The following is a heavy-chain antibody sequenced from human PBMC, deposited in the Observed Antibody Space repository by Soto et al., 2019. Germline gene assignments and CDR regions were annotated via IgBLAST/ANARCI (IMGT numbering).Heavy chain of an antibody. V-gene: IGHV2-5*01. J-gene: IGHJ4*02. D-gene: IGHD5-12*01. CDR3: APRHVDIVATIQFDY. CDR2: IYLNDDK. Sequence: QITLKESGPTLVKPTQTLTLTCTFSGFSLSTSGVGVGWIRQPPGKALEWLALIYLNDDKRYSPSLKSRLTITKDTSKNQVVLTMTNMDPVDTATYYCAPRHVDIVATIQFDYWGQVTLVTVSS. CDR1: GFSLSTSGVG.